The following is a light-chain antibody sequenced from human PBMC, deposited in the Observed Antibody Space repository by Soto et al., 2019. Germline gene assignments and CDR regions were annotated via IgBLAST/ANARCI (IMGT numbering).Light chain of an antibody. Sequence: QSALTQPASVSGSPGQSITLSCTGTNSDVGYYNFVSWYQQHPGKAPKLIIYDVTNRPSGVSNRFSGSKSGNTASLTISGLQTEDEADYYCSSYTGSSTDVFGTGTKVTVL. CDR1: NSDVGYYNF. V-gene: IGLV2-14*03. CDR3: SSYTGSSTDV. CDR2: DVT. J-gene: IGLJ1*01.